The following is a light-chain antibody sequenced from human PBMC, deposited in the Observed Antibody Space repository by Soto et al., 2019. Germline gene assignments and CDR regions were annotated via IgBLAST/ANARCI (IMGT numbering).Light chain of an antibody. V-gene: IGKV1-39*01. CDR3: QQSFSTLLIS. CDR2: AAS. J-gene: IGKJ5*01. Sequence: DIQMTQSPSSLAASIGDGVTITWRASQNINTYLNWYQQKPGKAPKLLISAASNLQSGVPSRFSGSGSGTDFTLTISGLQPEDFATYYCQQSFSTLLISFGQGTRLEIK. CDR1: QNINTY.